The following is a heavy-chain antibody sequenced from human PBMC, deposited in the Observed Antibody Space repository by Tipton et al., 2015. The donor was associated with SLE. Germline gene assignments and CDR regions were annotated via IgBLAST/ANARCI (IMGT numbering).Heavy chain of an antibody. V-gene: IGHV4-61*02. D-gene: IGHD4-17*01. CDR1: GGSVSSVSYS. Sequence: TLSLTCTVSGGSVSSVSYSWSWIRQPAGKGLEWIGRIHPSGSTNYNPSLKSRVTMSIDTSNNQFSLNLSSGTAADAAIYFCARERIDGVIDSWGQGTLVTVSS. CDR3: ARERIDGVIDS. CDR2: IHPSGST. J-gene: IGHJ4*02.